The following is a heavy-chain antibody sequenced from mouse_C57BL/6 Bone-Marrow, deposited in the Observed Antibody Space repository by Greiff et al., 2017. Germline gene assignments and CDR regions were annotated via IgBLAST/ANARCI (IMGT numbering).Heavy chain of an antibody. Sequence: VQLQQSGAELAKPGASVKLSCKASGYTFTSYWMHWVKQRPGQGLEWIGYINPRGGYTKYNQKFKDKATLTADKSSSTAYMQLSCLTYEDSAVXDCAGSYSAWLAYWGQGTLVTVSA. J-gene: IGHJ3*01. CDR3: AGSYSAWLAY. CDR1: GYTFTSYW. CDR2: INPRGGYT. D-gene: IGHD2-12*01. V-gene: IGHV1-7*01.